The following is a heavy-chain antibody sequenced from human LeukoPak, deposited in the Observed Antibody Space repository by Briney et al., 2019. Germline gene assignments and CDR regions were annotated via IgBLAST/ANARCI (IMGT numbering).Heavy chain of an antibody. J-gene: IGHJ4*02. CDR1: GGSISSGDYY. D-gene: IGHD1-1*01. CDR2: IDYSGST. Sequence: SETLSLTCTVSGGSISSGDYYWSWIRQPPGKGLEWIGYIDYSGSTYYNPSLKSRVTISVDTSKNQFSLKLSSVTAADTAVYYCARELEPPYFDYWGQGTLVTVSS. V-gene: IGHV4-30-4*01. CDR3: ARELEPPYFDY.